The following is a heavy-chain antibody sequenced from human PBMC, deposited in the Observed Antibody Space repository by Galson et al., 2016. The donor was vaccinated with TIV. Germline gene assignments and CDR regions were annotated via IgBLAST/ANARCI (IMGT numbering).Heavy chain of an antibody. CDR2: IGTYNGDR. D-gene: IGHD2-21*01. V-gene: IGHV1-18*01. CDR1: GYTFTNYG. CDR3: ARALQDWWGSPDWFDP. J-gene: IGHJ5*02. Sequence: SVKVSCKASGYTFTNYGISWVRQAPGQGLEWMGWIGTYNGDRRYAQRFQDRVTMTTDTSTSTAYLEVRSLRSEDTAVYYCARALQDWWGSPDWFDPWGQGTLVTVSS.